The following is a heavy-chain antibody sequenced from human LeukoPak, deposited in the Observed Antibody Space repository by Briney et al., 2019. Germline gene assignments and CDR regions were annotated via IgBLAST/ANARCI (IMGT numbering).Heavy chain of an antibody. Sequence: VASVKVSCKASRATFRSYAISWVRQAPGQGLEWMGGIIPIFGTANYAQKFQGRVTITADDSTNTAYTELSSLRSEDTAVYYCARAPNEGAFDIWGQGTMVSVSS. CDR2: IIPIFGTA. J-gene: IGHJ3*02. D-gene: IGHD1-1*01. V-gene: IGHV1-69*13. CDR1: RATFRSYA. CDR3: ARAPNEGAFDI.